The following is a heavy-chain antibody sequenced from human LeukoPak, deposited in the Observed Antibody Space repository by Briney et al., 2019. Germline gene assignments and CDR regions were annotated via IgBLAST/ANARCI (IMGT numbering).Heavy chain of an antibody. V-gene: IGHV3-30*02. Sequence: GGSLRLSCAASGFTFSSYGMHWVRQAPGKGLEWVAFIRFDGSTKYCADSVKGRFTISRDNSKNTLYLQMNSLRAEDTAVYYCAKDGTDYYDSSGYYYVDDAFDIWGQGTMVTVSS. CDR1: GFTFSSYG. CDR3: AKDGTDYYDSSGYYYVDDAFDI. J-gene: IGHJ3*02. D-gene: IGHD3-22*01. CDR2: IRFDGSTK.